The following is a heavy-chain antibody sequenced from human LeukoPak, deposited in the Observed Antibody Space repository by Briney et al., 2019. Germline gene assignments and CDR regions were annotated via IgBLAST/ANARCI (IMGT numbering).Heavy chain of an antibody. D-gene: IGHD3-3*01. Sequence: GASVKVSCKASGYTFTSYGISWVRRAPGQGLEWMGWISAYNGNTNYAQKLQGRVTMTTDTSTSTAYMELRSLRSDDTAVYYCASPYYDFWSGPYGMDVWGQGTTVTVSS. V-gene: IGHV1-18*01. CDR2: ISAYNGNT. CDR1: GYTFTSYG. CDR3: ASPYYDFWSGPYGMDV. J-gene: IGHJ6*02.